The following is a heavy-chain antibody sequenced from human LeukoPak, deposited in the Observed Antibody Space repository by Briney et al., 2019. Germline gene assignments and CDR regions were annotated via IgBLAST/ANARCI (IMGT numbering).Heavy chain of an antibody. J-gene: IGHJ4*02. CDR3: ARGLSSGSYYRD. Sequence: ASVKVSCKASGYTFTSYDINWVRQATGQGLEWMGWMNPNSGNTGYAQKFQGRVTMTRNTSISTAYMELSSLRSGDTAVYYCARGLSSGSYYRDWGQGTLVTVSS. CDR2: MNPNSGNT. CDR1: GYTFTSYD. V-gene: IGHV1-8*01. D-gene: IGHD1-26*01.